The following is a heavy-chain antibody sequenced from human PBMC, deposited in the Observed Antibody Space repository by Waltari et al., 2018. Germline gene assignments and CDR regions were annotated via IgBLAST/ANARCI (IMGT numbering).Heavy chain of an antibody. V-gene: IGHV3-74*01. CDR3: ARVRLAHYDYFGFDV. J-gene: IGHJ6*02. CDR1: GFTFGTSW. D-gene: IGHD6-6*01. Sequence: EVQLVESGGGLVQPGGSLRLSCEVSGFTFGTSWMPWVRQIPGKVLVWVARINSDGSTINYADSVKGRFTISRDNAKNTVYLQMNSLRVEDTAVYFCARVRLAHYDYFGFDVWGQGTTVTVSS. CDR2: INSDGSTI.